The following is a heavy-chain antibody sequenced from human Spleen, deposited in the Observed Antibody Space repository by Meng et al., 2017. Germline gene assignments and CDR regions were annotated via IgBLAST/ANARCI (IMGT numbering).Heavy chain of an antibody. CDR1: GFNFSNYG. D-gene: IGHD1-14*01. V-gene: IGHV3-33*03. Sequence: GGSLRLSCAASGFNFSNYGMHWARQAPGKGLEWVAVIWYDGSKKYYVDSVKGRFTISRDNSKNTLHLQMKSLRAEDTAVYYCARGPPFPHLGYDYWGQGTLVTVSS. J-gene: IGHJ4*02. CDR2: IWYDGSKK. CDR3: ARGPPFPHLGYDY.